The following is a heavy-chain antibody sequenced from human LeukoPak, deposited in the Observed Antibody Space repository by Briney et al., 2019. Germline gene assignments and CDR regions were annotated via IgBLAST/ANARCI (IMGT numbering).Heavy chain of an antibody. D-gene: IGHD1-26*01. CDR2: IYYSGST. V-gene: IGHV4-59*01. J-gene: IGHJ6*02. CDR3: ARVQWELGSYGMDV. CDR1: GGSISSYY. Sequence: SETLSLTCTVSGGSISSYYWSWIRQPPGKGLEWIGYIYYSGSTNYNPSLKSRVTISVDTSKNQFSLKLSSVTAADTAVYYCARVQWELGSYGMDVWGQGTTVTVSS.